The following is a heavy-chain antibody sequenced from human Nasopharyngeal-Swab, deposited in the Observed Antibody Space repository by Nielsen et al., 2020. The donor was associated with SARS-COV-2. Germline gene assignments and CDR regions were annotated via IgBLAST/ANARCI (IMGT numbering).Heavy chain of an antibody. CDR2: IRSSSSYI. CDR1: GFTFNNYN. D-gene: IGHD3-3*01. V-gene: IGHV3-21*01. J-gene: IGHJ6*02. CDR3: ARDVLDYDFWSAYFMDV. Sequence: GESLQISCAASGFTFNNYNFNWVRQAPGTGLEWLSSIRSSSSYIYYADSVKGRFTISRYNAKNSLSLQMNSLRAEDTAVYYCARDVLDYDFWSAYFMDVWGHGTTGTVSS.